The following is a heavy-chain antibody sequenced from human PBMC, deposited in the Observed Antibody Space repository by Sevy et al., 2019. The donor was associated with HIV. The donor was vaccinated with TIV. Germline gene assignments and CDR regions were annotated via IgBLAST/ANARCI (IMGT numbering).Heavy chain of an antibody. CDR2: ISDSGDKT. Sequence: GGSLRLSCAASGLTFSIYGMSWVRQAPGKGLEWVSSISDSGDKTWYADSVKGRFTISRDNSKNTLYLQMDNLRADDTALYYCAKVRLGSNPGHYWGQGTLVTVSS. J-gene: IGHJ4*02. CDR1: GLTFSIYG. V-gene: IGHV3-23*01. CDR3: AKVRLGSNPGHY. D-gene: IGHD1-1*01.